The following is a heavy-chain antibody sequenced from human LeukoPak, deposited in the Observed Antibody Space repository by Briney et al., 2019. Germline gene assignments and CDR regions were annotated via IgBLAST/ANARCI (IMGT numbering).Heavy chain of an antibody. Sequence: GGSLRLSCTASGFTFSSYAMTWVRQAPGKGLEWVSSISGSGGSTYYADSVKGRFTISRANSENTLYLQMHSLRAEDTAVYYCAKDFVTGSLDYWGQGTLVTVSS. V-gene: IGHV3-23*01. CDR3: AKDFVTGSLDY. CDR1: GFTFSSYA. CDR2: ISGSGGST. J-gene: IGHJ4*02. D-gene: IGHD3-10*01.